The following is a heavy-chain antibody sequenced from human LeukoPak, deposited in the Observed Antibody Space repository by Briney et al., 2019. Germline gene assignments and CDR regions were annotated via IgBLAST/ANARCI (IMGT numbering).Heavy chain of an antibody. J-gene: IGHJ4*02. CDR3: AREGGGYDERPFDY. V-gene: IGHV3-30-3*01. CDR2: ISYDGSNK. CDR1: GFTFSSYA. Sequence: PGGSLRLSCAASGFTFSSYAMHWVRQAPGKGLEWVAVISYDGSNKYYADSVKGRFTISRDNSKNTLYLQMNSLRAEDTAVYYCAREGGGYDERPFDYWGQGTLVTVSS. D-gene: IGHD5-12*01.